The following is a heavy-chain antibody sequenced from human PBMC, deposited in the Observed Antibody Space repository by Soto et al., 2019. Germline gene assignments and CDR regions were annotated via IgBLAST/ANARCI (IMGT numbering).Heavy chain of an antibody. V-gene: IGHV4-30-4*01. CDR2: IYNSGNT. Sequence: LSLTCTVSGGSISSGCYYWSGIRQPPAKGLERIGNIYNSGNTYYNPSLKSRLMISIDTSKNQFALKVGSVTAGDTVVYYWASTSVYGMDVWGQGSTVTVSS. CDR1: GGSISSGCYY. J-gene: IGHJ6*02. CDR3: ASTSVYGMDV. D-gene: IGHD3-10*01.